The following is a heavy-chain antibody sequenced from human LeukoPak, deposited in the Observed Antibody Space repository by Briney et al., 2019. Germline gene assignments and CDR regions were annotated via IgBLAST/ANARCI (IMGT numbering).Heavy chain of an antibody. CDR1: GGSFSGYY. CDR3: ARGGGYSGYGTAR. D-gene: IGHD5-12*01. CDR2: INHSGST. J-gene: IGHJ4*02. Sequence: SETLSLTCAVYGGSFSGYYWSWIRQPPGKGLEWIGEINHSGSTNYNPSLKSRVTISVDTSKNQFSLKLSSVTAADTAVYYCARGGGYSGYGTARWGQGTLVTVSS. V-gene: IGHV4-34*01.